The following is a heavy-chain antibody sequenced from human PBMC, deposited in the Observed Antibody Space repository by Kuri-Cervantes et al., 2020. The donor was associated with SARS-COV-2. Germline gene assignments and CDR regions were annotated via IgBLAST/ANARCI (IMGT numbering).Heavy chain of an antibody. CDR1: GGSFSGYY. CDR3: ARVLWSGYYNYGMDV. D-gene: IGHD3-3*01. Sequence: SETLSLTCAVYGGSFSGYYWSWIRQPPGKGLEWIGEINHSGSTNYNPSLKSRVTISVDTSKNQFSLKLSSVTAADTAVYYCARVLWSGYYNYGMDVWGQGTTVTVSS. J-gene: IGHJ6*02. CDR2: INHSGST. V-gene: IGHV4-34*01.